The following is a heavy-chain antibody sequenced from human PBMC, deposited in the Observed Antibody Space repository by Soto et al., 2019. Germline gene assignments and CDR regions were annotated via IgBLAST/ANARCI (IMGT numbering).Heavy chain of an antibody. CDR3: AKPHTRKLLWFGELLYTYYFDY. CDR1: GFTFSSYG. CDR2: ISYDGSNK. D-gene: IGHD3-10*01. V-gene: IGHV3-30*18. J-gene: IGHJ4*02. Sequence: GGSLRLSXAASGFTFSSYGMHWVRQAPGKGLEWVAVISYDGSNKYYADSVKGRFTISRDNSKNTLYLQMNSLRAEDTAVYYCAKPHTRKLLWFGELLYTYYFDYWGQGTLVTVSS.